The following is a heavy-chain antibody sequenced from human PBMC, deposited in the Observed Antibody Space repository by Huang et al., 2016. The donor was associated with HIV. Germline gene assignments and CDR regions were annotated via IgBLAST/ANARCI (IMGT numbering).Heavy chain of an antibody. J-gene: IGHJ4*02. V-gene: IGHV1-2*02. D-gene: IGHD3-10*01. CDR2: IYPTSGAI. Sequence: QVQLVQSGAEVKRPGDSVKGSCKASGSSFTGHFLHWVRQAHVAVVEWMGGIYPTSGAINWASRFQGRVSMTGDKSIGAAYMELSGLRSDDTAVFFCAREAWASGVAHYFDYWGPGTLVTVSS. CDR1: GSSFTGHF. CDR3: AREAWASGVAHYFDY.